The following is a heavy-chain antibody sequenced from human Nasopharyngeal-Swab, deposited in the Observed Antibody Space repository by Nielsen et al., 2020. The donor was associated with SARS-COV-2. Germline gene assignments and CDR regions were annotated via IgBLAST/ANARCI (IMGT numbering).Heavy chain of an antibody. D-gene: IGHD1/OR15-1a*01. CDR1: GVSITSQY. CDR2: ISHNSGT. Sequence: SETLSLTCTVSGVSITSQYWSWIRQPPGKGLEWIGYISHNSGTSYNPSLKSRVTMFMDTSKNQFSLRLTSVTAADTAVYYCAKEGATRRFDPCGQGTLVTVSS. CDR3: AKEGATRRFDP. V-gene: IGHV4-59*11. J-gene: IGHJ5*02.